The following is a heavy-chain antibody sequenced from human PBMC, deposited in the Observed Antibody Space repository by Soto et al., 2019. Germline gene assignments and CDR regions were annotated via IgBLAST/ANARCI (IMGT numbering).Heavy chain of an antibody. CDR1: GFSLSSFG. V-gene: IGHV3-30*18. J-gene: IGHJ4*02. CDR2: ISYDGSTK. D-gene: IGHD1-1*01. Sequence: QAQLVESGGGVVQPGRSLRLSCAASGFSLSSFGMYWVRQAPGKGLEWVAVISYDGSTKYYGDFVKGRFTISRDNSKDTLYLQMNSRWAEDMAVYYCANSPGTALSCSHYWGQGTLVTVSS. CDR3: ANSPGTALSCSHY.